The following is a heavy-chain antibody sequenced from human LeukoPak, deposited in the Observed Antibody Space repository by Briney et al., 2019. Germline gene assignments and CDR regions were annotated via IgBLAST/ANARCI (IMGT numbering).Heavy chain of an antibody. D-gene: IGHD6-13*01. CDR3: ARVSSSWYQDWYFDR. Sequence: SETLSLTCTVSGGSISRYYWSWIRQPAGKGLEWIGRIYSDGTITYNPSLQSRLTMSIDTSKNQFSLKLSFVTAADTAVYYCARVSSSWYQDWYFDRWGRGTLVTVSS. CDR2: IYSDGTI. CDR1: GGSISRYY. J-gene: IGHJ2*01. V-gene: IGHV4-4*07.